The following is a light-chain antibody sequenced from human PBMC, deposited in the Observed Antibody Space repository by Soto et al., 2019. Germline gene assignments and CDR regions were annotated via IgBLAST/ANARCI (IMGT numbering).Light chain of an antibody. CDR2: DAS. Sequence: EIVLTQSPGTLSLSPGERATLSCRASQSIPNNYLAWYQQKPGQAPRLLIDDASRRATAIPDRFSGSGSGADFTLTISRLEAEDCAVYYCQQCATSPLTFGQGTKVEIK. CDR1: QSIPNNY. J-gene: IGKJ1*01. V-gene: IGKV3-20*01. CDR3: QQCATSPLT.